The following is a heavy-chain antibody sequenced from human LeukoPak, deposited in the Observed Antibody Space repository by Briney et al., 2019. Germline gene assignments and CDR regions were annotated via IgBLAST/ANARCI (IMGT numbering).Heavy chain of an antibody. D-gene: IGHD4-17*01. Sequence: SGTLSPTCAVSGHSISSGYYWGWIRQPPGKGLEWIGSIYHSGSTYYNPSLKSRVTISVDTSKNQFSLKLSSVTAADTAVYYCARPVTTYWFDPWGQGTLVTVSS. V-gene: IGHV4-38-2*01. CDR2: IYHSGST. J-gene: IGHJ5*02. CDR1: GHSISSGYY. CDR3: ARPVTTYWFDP.